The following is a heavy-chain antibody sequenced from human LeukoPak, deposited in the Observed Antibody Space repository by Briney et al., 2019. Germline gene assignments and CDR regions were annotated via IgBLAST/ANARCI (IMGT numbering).Heavy chain of an antibody. CDR3: ARRVDGYDLFGYYFDY. V-gene: IGHV4-39*01. CDR1: GGSISSYY. J-gene: IGHJ4*02. CDR2: IYYSGST. Sequence: SETLSLTCTVSGGSISSYYWGWIRQPPGKGLEWIGSIYYSGSTYYNPSLKSRVTISVDTSKNQFSLKLSSVTAADTAVYYCARRVDGYDLFGYYFDYWGQGTLVTVSS. D-gene: IGHD5-12*01.